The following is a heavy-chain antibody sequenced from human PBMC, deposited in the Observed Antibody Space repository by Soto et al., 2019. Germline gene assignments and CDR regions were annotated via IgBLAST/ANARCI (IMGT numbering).Heavy chain of an antibody. Sequence: PGGSLRLSCAASGFTFSSYPMHWVRQAPGKGLEWVAVISYDASNKYYADSVKGRFTISRDNSKKTLYLQMNSLRAEDTAIYYCSTAVTTILYWGQGTLVTVSS. V-gene: IGHV3-30-3*01. CDR1: GFTFSSYP. CDR2: ISYDASNK. D-gene: IGHD2-21*02. CDR3: STAVTTILY. J-gene: IGHJ4*02.